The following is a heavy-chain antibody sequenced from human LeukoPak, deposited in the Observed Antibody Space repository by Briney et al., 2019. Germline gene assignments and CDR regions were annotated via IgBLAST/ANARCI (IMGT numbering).Heavy chain of an antibody. CDR1: GASISSSDYY. CDR3: ARHGNWEPFDY. Sequence: SETLSLTCVLSGASISSSDYYWAWIRQPPGKGLEWIGTVYYSGSTYYNPSLKSRLTISVDTSNNSISLKVTSLTAADTAVYYCARHGNWEPFDYWGQGSLVTVSS. V-gene: IGHV4-39*01. CDR2: VYYSGST. J-gene: IGHJ4*02. D-gene: IGHD1-1*01.